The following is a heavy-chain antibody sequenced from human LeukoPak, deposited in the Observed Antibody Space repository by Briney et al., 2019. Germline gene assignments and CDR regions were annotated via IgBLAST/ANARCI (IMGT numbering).Heavy chain of an antibody. CDR3: ASFLEAVIAATNPYQAFDI. J-gene: IGHJ3*02. CDR2: IYTSGST. D-gene: IGHD6-13*01. CDR1: GGSISSGSYY. Sequence: PSETLSLTCTVSGGSISSGSYYWSWLRQPAGKGLEWIGRIYTSGSTNYNPSLKRRATISVDTSKNQFSLKLSSVTAANTALYYCASFLEAVIAATNPYQAFDIWGQGTMVSVFS. V-gene: IGHV4-61*02.